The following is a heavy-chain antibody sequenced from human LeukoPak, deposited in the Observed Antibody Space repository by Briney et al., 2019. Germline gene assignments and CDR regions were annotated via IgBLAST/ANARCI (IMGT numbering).Heavy chain of an antibody. D-gene: IGHD6-25*01. CDR1: GGSISSGGYS. CDR2: IYHSGST. V-gene: IGHV4-30-2*01. CDR3: ARARGAEAIDY. Sequence: SETLSLTCTVSGGSISSGGYSWNWIRRPPGKGLEWVGYIYHSGSTYYNPSLKSRVTISVDTSKNQFSLKVTSVTAADTAVYYCARARGAEAIDYWGHGTLVTVSS. J-gene: IGHJ4*01.